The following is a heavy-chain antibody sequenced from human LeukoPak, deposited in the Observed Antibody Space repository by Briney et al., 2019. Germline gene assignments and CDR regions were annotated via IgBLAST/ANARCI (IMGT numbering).Heavy chain of an antibody. CDR2: INPNSGGT. Sequence: ASVKVSFKASGYTFTGYYMHWVRQAPGQGLEWMGWINPNSGGTNYAQKFRGRVTMTRDTSISTAYMELSRLRSDDTAVYYCAREKRAMVGHFDPWGRGTLVTVSS. J-gene: IGHJ5*02. CDR1: GYTFTGYY. V-gene: IGHV1-2*02. D-gene: IGHD4/OR15-4a*01. CDR3: AREKRAMVGHFDP.